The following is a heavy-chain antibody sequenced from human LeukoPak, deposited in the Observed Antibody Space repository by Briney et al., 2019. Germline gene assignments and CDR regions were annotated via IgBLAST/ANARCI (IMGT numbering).Heavy chain of an antibody. Sequence: SETLSLTCTVSGGSISSSSYYWGWIRQPPGKGLEWIGSIYYSGSTYYNPSLKSRVTISVDTSKNQFSLKLSSVTAADAAVYYCSSRIAGYYKDYWGQGTLVTVSS. J-gene: IGHJ4*02. CDR3: SSRIAGYYKDY. V-gene: IGHV4-39*01. CDR1: GGSISSSSYY. CDR2: IYYSGST. D-gene: IGHD1-26*01.